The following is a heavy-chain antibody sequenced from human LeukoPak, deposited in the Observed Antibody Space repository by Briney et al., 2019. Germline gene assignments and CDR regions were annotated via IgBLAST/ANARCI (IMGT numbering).Heavy chain of an antibody. J-gene: IGHJ6*02. Sequence: SETLSLTCAVYGGSFSGYYWSWIRQPPGKGLEWIGYIYYSGSTNYNPSLKSRVTMSVDTSKNQFSLKLSSVTAADTAVYYCARRLTIFGVVHGMDVWGQGTTVTVSS. CDR2: IYYSGST. CDR3: ARRLTIFGVVHGMDV. V-gene: IGHV4-59*08. CDR1: GGSFSGYY. D-gene: IGHD3-3*01.